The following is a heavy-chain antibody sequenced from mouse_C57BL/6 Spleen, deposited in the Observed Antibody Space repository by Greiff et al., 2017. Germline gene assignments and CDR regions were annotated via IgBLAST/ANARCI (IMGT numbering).Heavy chain of an antibody. V-gene: IGHV1-15*01. CDR1: GYTFTDYE. CDR2: IDPETGGT. Sequence: QVHVKQPGAELVRPGASVTLSCKASGYTFTDYEMHWVKQTPVHGLEWIGAIDPETGGTAYNQKFKGKAILTADKSSSTAYMELRSLTSEDSAVYYCTGPLYAMDYWGQGTSVTVSS. D-gene: IGHD3-3*01. CDR3: TGPLYAMDY. J-gene: IGHJ4*01.